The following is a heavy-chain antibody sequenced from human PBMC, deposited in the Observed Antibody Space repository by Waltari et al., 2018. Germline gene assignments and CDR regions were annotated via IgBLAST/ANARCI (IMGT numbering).Heavy chain of an antibody. CDR2: ISSSSSYI. Sequence: EVQLVESGGGLVKPGGSLRLSCAASGCTFSSYSLNWVRQAPGKGLEWVSSISSSSSYIYYADSVKGRFTISRDNAKNSLYLQMNSLRAEDTAVYYCAREGFYYYYYMDVWGKGTTVTISS. J-gene: IGHJ6*03. V-gene: IGHV3-21*01. CDR1: GCTFSSYS. CDR3: AREGFYYYYYMDV.